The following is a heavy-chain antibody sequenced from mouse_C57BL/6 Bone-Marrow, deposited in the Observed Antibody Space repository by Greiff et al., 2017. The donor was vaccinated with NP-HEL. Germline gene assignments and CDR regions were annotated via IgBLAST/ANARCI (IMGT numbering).Heavy chain of an antibody. J-gene: IGHJ3*01. D-gene: IGHD2-3*01. Sequence: QVQLQQSGAELARPGASVKLSCKASGYTFTSYGISWVKQRTGQGLEWIGEIYPRSGNTYYNEKFKGKATLTADKSSSTSYMELRSLTSEDSAVYFCARYEGNYLALFAYWGQGTLVTVSA. V-gene: IGHV1-81*01. CDR2: IYPRSGNT. CDR3: ARYEGNYLALFAY. CDR1: GYTFTSYG.